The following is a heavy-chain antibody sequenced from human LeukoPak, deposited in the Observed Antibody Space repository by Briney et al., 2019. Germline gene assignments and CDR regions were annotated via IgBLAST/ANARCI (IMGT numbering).Heavy chain of an antibody. D-gene: IGHD1-14*01. CDR2: IYTGGIT. V-gene: IGHV3-66*01. Sequence: GGSLRLSCAASGFTFSSYWMSWVRQAPGRGLEWVSVIYTGGITKYADSVKGRFTISRDNSKSTVYLQMNNLSDEDTGVYFCARENLVHWGQGTLVIVSS. CDR3: ARENLVH. CDR1: GFTFSSYW. J-gene: IGHJ4*02.